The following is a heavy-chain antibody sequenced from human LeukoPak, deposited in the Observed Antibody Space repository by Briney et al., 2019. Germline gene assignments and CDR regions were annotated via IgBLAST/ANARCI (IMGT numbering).Heavy chain of an antibody. CDR1: GFTFSSYW. V-gene: IGHV3-7*01. J-gene: IGHJ4*02. Sequence: GGSLRLSCAASGFTFSSYWMSWVRQAPGKGLEWVANIKQDGSEKYYVDSVKGRFTISRDNAKNSLYLQMSSLRAEDTAVYYCVIFTTTYFDYWGQGTLVTVSS. D-gene: IGHD3-22*01. CDR2: IKQDGSEK. CDR3: VIFTTTYFDY.